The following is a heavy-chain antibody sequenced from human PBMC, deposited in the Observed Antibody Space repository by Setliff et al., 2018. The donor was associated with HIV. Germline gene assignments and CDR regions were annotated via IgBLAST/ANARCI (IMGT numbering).Heavy chain of an antibody. CDR3: VRGVQSPPHYSYYYMDV. CDR2: IIPLLGVA. CDR1: RSTFNSHT. V-gene: IGHV1-69*02. J-gene: IGHJ6*03. D-gene: IGHD3-3*01. Sequence: SVKVSCKASRSTFNSHTINWVRQAPGQGLDWMGRIIPLLGVANYAQRFQGKVTITADKSTSTAYMELTSLRFDDTAMYYCVRGVQSPPHYSYYYMDVWGEGTMVTVSS.